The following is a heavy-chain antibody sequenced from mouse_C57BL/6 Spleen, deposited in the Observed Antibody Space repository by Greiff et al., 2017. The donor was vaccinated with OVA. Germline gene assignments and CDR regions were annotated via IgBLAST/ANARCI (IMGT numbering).Heavy chain of an antibody. CDR3: ARNCDWDVRYFDV. V-gene: IGHV2-2*01. CDR2: IWSGGST. Sequence: QVQLQQSGPGLVQPSQSLSITCTVSGFSLTSYGVHWVRQSPGKGLEWLGVIWSGGSTDYNAAFISRLSISKDNSKSQVFFKMNSLQADDTAIYYCARNCDWDVRYFDVWGTGTTVTVSS. D-gene: IGHD4-1*01. J-gene: IGHJ1*03. CDR1: GFSLTSYG.